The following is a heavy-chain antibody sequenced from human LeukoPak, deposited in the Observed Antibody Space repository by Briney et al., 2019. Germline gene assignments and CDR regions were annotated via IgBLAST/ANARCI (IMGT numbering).Heavy chain of an antibody. Sequence: ASVKVSCKASGYTFTSYGISWVRQAPGQGLEWMGWISAYNGNTNYAQKLQGRVTMTTDTSTSTAYMELRSLRSDDTAVYYCAGDFHPRGYCSGGSCYPDWSHDYWGQGALVTVSS. V-gene: IGHV1-18*01. D-gene: IGHD2-15*01. J-gene: IGHJ4*02. CDR1: GYTFTSYG. CDR2: ISAYNGNT. CDR3: AGDFHPRGYCSGGSCYPDWSHDY.